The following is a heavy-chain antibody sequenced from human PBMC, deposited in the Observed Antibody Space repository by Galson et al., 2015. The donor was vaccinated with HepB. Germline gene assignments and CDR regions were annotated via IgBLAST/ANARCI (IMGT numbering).Heavy chain of an antibody. J-gene: IGHJ4*02. CDR1: GYTFTSYG. D-gene: IGHD3-10*01. Sequence: SVKVSCKASGYTFTSYGISWVRQAPGQGLEWMGWISAYNGNTNYAQKLQGRVTMTTDTSTSTAYMELSSVTAADTAVYYCARRFMVRGVMNFDYWGQGTLVTVSS. V-gene: IGHV1-18*01. CDR2: ISAYNGNT. CDR3: ARRFMVRGVMNFDY.